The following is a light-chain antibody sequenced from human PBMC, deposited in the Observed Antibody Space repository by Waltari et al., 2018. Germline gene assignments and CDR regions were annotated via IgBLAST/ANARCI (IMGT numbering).Light chain of an antibody. Sequence: QSALTQPASVSGSPGQSITISCSGTDSDVVASDFVFWYQQHPGKAPHLIIYEVSNRPSGISNRFSASKSGNTASLTISGLQAEDEADYYCSSYTTSSAPGVFGTGTRVTVL. CDR1: DSDVVASDF. CDR3: SSYTTSSAPGV. V-gene: IGLV2-14*01. J-gene: IGLJ1*01. CDR2: EVS.